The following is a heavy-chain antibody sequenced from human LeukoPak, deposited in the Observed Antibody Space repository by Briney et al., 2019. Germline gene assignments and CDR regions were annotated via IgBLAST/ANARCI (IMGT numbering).Heavy chain of an antibody. V-gene: IGHV3-48*01. J-gene: IGHJ3*01. Sequence: GGSLRLSCAASGFTFSSYAMNWARQAPGKGLEWISYISRSGTTYYADSVKGRFTVSRDDAKNSLYLQLNSLRGEDTAVYFCARQQAPRESEWFTAFDVWGQGTMVTVSS. D-gene: IGHD3-3*01. CDR1: GFTFSSYA. CDR3: ARQQAPRESEWFTAFDV. CDR2: ISRSGTT.